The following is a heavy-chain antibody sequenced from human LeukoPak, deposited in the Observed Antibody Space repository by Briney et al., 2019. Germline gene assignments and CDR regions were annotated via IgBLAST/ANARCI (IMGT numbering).Heavy chain of an antibody. J-gene: IGHJ4*02. CDR2: ITSRSTT. CDR1: VFIFSHYG. V-gene: IGHV3-53*01. Sequence: RGSLRLSCAASVFIFSHYGTNCVRQAPGKGLEWVSGITSRSTTYYADSVKGRFTISRDNSKHTLYLQMNSLRAEDTAVYYCARGQPEGGGPPFDYWGQGTLVTVSS. D-gene: IGHD1-14*01. CDR3: ARGQPEGGGPPFDY.